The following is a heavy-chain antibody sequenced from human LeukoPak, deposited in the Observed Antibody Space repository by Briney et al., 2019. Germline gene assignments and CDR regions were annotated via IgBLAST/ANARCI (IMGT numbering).Heavy chain of an antibody. CDR2: ISISSNYI. CDR3: ARDGGGGLDY. D-gene: IGHD2-15*01. J-gene: IGHJ4*02. Sequence: PGGSLRLSCAASGFTFSNYNMNWVRQAPGKGLEWVSCISISSNYIYYPDSVKGRFIISRDNAKNSLYLQMNSLRAEDTAVYYCARDGGGGLDYWGQGTLVTVSS. CDR1: GFTFSNYN. V-gene: IGHV3-21*01.